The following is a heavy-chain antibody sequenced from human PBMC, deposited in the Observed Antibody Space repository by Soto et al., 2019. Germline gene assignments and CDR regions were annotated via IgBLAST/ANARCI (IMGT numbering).Heavy chain of an antibody. Sequence: QVQLQESGPGLVKPSQTLSLTCTVSGGSINSGGYCWSWIRQHPGKGLDWIGCISYGGSTSYKPSLKSRVTSSVDTSKNQFSLKLTSVTAADTAVYYCSRGILVWGQGALITVSS. CDR2: ISYGGST. CDR3: SRGILV. D-gene: IGHD5-18*01. J-gene: IGHJ4*02. V-gene: IGHV4-31*03. CDR1: GGSINSGGYC.